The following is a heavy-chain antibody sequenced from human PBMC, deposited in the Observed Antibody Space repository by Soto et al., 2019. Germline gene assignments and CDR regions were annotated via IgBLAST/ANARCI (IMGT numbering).Heavy chain of an antibody. V-gene: IGHV4-34*01. CDR3: ARGRTRITIFGVVITQYFDY. D-gene: IGHD3-3*01. J-gene: IGHJ4*02. CDR1: GGSFSGYY. Sequence: PSETLSLTCAVYGGSFSGYYWSWIRQPPGKGLEWIGEINHSGSTNYNPSLKSRVTISVDTSKNQFSLKLSSVTAADTAVYYCARGRTRITIFGVVITQYFDYWGQGTLVTVSS. CDR2: INHSGST.